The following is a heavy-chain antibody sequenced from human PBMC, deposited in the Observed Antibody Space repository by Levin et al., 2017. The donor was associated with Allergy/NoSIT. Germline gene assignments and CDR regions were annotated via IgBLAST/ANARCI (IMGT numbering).Heavy chain of an antibody. CDR3: ARGVEQQLVRSWYFDL. V-gene: IGHV3-53*01. J-gene: IGHJ2*01. CDR1: GFTVSSNY. Sequence: GGSLRLSCAASGFTVSSNYMSWVRQAPGKGLEWVSVIYSGGSTYYADSVKGRFTISRDNSKNTLYLQMNSLRAEDTAVYYCARGVEQQLVRSWYFDLWGRGTLVTVSS. D-gene: IGHD6-13*01. CDR2: IYSGGST.